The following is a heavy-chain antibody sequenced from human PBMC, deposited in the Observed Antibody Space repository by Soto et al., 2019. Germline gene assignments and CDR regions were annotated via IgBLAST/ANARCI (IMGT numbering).Heavy chain of an antibody. CDR3: ARGIAPYYFDY. D-gene: IGHD6-13*01. CDR1: GYTFTSYA. V-gene: IGHV1-3*05. J-gene: IGHJ4*02. CDR2: INAGNGNT. Sequence: QVQLVQSGAEEKKPGASVKVSCKASGYTFTSYAMHWVRKAPGQRREWMGWINAGNGNTKYSQKFQGRVTITRDTSASTAYMELSSLRSEDTAVYYCARGIAPYYFDYWGQGTLVTVSS.